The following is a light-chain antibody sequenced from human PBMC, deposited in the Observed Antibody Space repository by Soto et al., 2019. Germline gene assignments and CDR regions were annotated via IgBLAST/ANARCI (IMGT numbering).Light chain of an antibody. CDR1: QSVSSSY. J-gene: IGKJ2*01. V-gene: IGKV3-20*01. CDR2: AAS. CDR3: QLYGSSPPRYT. Sequence: ESVLTQSPGTLSLSPGERAALSCRPSQSVSSSYLAWYQQKSGQAPRLLIYAASTRATGIPDRFSGSGSGTDFTLTISRLEPEDFAVYFCQLYGSSPPRYTFGQGTKVDIK.